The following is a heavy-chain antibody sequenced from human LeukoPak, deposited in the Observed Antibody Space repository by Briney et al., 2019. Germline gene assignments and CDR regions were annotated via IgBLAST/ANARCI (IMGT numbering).Heavy chain of an antibody. Sequence: SETLSLTCTVSGYSISSGYYWGWIRQPPGKGLEWIESIYHSGSTYYNPSLKSRVTISVDTSKNQFTLKLNSVTAADTAVYYCARVAGDGYYSFSGYFDYWGQGTLVTVSS. J-gene: IGHJ4*02. CDR2: IYHSGST. D-gene: IGHD3-22*01. CDR1: GYSISSGYY. CDR3: ARVAGDGYYSFSGYFDY. V-gene: IGHV4-38-2*02.